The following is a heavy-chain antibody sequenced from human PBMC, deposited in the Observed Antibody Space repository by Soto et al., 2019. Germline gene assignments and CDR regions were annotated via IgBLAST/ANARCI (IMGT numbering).Heavy chain of an antibody. D-gene: IGHD6-19*01. CDR1: GFSFVNYA. V-gene: IGHV3-23*01. CDR3: AKATTNGGWFNPFDS. J-gene: IGHJ4*02. CDR2: LSGSGTST. Sequence: GGSLRLSCAASGFSFVNYAMNWVRQAPGKGLEWVSGLSGSGTSTYYADSVKGRFTISRDNSRDTLFLQMNSLTADDTAVYYCAKATTNGGWFNPFDSWGQGALLTVSS.